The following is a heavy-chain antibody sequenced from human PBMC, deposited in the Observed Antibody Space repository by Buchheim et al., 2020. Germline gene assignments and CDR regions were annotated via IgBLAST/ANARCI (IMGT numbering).Heavy chain of an antibody. D-gene: IGHD6-6*01. CDR2: IYHSGST. CDR3: ARAGVKYSSSSPPYYYYGMDV. V-gene: IGHV4-4*02. Sequence: QVQLQESGPGLVKPSGTLSLTCAVSGGSISSSNWWSWVRQPPGKGLEWIGEIYHSGSTNYNPSLKSRVTISVDKSKNQFSPKLSSVTAADTAVYYCARAGVKYSSSSPPYYYYGMDVWGQGTT. CDR1: GGSISSSNW. J-gene: IGHJ6*02.